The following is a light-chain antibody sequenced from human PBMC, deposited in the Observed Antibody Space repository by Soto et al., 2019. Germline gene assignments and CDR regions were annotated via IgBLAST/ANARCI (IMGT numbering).Light chain of an antibody. CDR2: EGS. CDR3: QQYNTYSRT. CDR1: QSISSW. V-gene: IGKV1-5*03. Sequence: DVQMTQSPSTLSASVGDRVTITCRASQSISSWLAWYQQKPGEAPKLLIYEGSTLERGVPSGFSGSGSVTEFTLTISSLQPDDVATFYCQQYNTYSRTFGQGTKVEVK. J-gene: IGKJ1*01.